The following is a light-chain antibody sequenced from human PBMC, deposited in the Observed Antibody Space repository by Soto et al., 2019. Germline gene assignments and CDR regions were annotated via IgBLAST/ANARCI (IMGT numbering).Light chain of an antibody. J-gene: IGKJ3*01. Sequence: EIVLTQSPATLSLSPGERATLSCRVSQSVNSYLAWYQQRPGQSPRLLIYDASNRATGIPARFSGSGSGTDFTLTISSLEPEDFAVYYCQQRRNWLTFGPGTKVDIK. CDR2: DAS. CDR1: QSVNSY. CDR3: QQRRNWLT. V-gene: IGKV3-11*01.